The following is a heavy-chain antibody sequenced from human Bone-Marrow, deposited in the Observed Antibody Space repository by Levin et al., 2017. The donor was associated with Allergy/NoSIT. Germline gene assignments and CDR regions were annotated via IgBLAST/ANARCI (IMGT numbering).Heavy chain of an antibody. CDR2: IMPGEGIA. CDR1: GFTLSNYA. V-gene: IGHV3-23*01. Sequence: PGGSLRLSCVASGFTLSNYAMSWIRQAPGKGLEWVSTIMPGEGIAYYRDSVRGRFAVSRDNSKNTLSLEMNSLRAEDTAMYYCTTQNFDFWGQGTLVTVSS. CDR3: TTQNFDF. J-gene: IGHJ4*02.